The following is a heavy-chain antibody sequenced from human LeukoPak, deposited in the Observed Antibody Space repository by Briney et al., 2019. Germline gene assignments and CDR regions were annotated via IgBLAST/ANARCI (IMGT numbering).Heavy chain of an antibody. Sequence: GESPRISCKGSGYSFTSYWISWVRQMPGKGLEWMGRIDPSDSYTNYSPSFQGHVTISVDKSISTAYLQWSSLKASDTAIYYCAKGRMTTVTTEDGFDIWGQGTMVTVSS. CDR3: AKGRMTTVTTEDGFDI. J-gene: IGHJ3*02. CDR1: GYSFTSYW. V-gene: IGHV5-10-1*01. CDR2: IDPSDSYT. D-gene: IGHD4-17*01.